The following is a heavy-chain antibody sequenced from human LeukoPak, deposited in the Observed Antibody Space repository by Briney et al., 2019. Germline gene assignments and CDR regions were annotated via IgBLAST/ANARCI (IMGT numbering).Heavy chain of an antibody. V-gene: IGHV3-30-3*01. J-gene: IGHJ4*02. CDR1: GVTFSSYA. Sequence: GRSLRLSCAASGVTFSSYAMHWVRQAPGKGLEWVAVISYDGSNKYYADSVKGRFTISRDNSKNTLYLQMNSLRAEDTAVYYCARDIETGTLDYWGQGTLVTVSS. D-gene: IGHD1-7*01. CDR2: ISYDGSNK. CDR3: ARDIETGTLDY.